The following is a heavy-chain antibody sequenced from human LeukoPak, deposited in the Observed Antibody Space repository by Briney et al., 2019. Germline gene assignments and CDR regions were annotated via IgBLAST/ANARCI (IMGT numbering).Heavy chain of an antibody. D-gene: IGHD3-9*01. CDR1: GFTFSSYE. CDR3: ARATLRYFDWLFSPYFDY. V-gene: IGHV3-48*03. J-gene: IGHJ4*02. Sequence: PGGSLRLSCAASGFTFSSYEMNWVRQAPGKGLEWVSYISSSGSTIYYADSVKGRFTISRDNAKNSLYLQMNSLRAEDTAVYYCARATLRYFDWLFSPYFDYWGQGTLVTVSS. CDR2: ISSSGSTI.